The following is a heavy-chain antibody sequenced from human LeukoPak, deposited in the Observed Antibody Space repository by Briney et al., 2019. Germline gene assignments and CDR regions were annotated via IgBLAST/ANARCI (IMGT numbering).Heavy chain of an antibody. Sequence: GGSLRLSCAASGFTFSSYDMHWVRQATGKGLEWVSAIGTAGDTYYPGSVKGRFTISRDNAKNSLYLQMNSLRAEDTAVYYCAREGLRSRALGYWGQGTLVTVSS. CDR1: GFTFSSYD. CDR2: IGTAGDT. CDR3: AREGLRSRALGY. D-gene: IGHD5-12*01. J-gene: IGHJ4*02. V-gene: IGHV3-13*01.